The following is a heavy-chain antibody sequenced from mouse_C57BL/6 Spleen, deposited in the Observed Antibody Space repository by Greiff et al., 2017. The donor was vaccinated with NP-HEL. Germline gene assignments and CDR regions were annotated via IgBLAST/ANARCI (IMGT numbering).Heavy chain of an antibody. CDR3: TRSSSTMVPWFAY. CDR1: GYTFTDYE. CDR2: IDPETGGT. D-gene: IGHD2-1*01. J-gene: IGHJ3*01. Sequence: QVQLQQSGAELVRPGASVTLSCKASGYTFTDYEMHWVKQTPVHGLEWIGAIDPETGGTAYNQKFKGKAILTADKSSSTAYMELRSLTSEDSAVYYCTRSSSTMVPWFAYWGQGTLVTVSA. V-gene: IGHV1-15*01.